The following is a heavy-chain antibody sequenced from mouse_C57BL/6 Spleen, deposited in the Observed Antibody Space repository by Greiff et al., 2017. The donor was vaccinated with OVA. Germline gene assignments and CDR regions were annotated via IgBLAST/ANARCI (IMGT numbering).Heavy chain of an antibody. J-gene: IGHJ2*01. CDR2: IHPKSGST. D-gene: IGHD4-1*01. V-gene: IGHV1-64*01. CDR3: ARWDAYFAY. Sequence: QVQLQQPGAELVKPGASVKLSCKASGYTFTSYWMHWVKQRPGQGLEWIGMIHPKSGSTNYNEKFKSKATLTVDKSSITAYMQLSSLTSEDSAVYYCARWDAYFAYWGQGTTLTVSS. CDR1: GYTFTSYW.